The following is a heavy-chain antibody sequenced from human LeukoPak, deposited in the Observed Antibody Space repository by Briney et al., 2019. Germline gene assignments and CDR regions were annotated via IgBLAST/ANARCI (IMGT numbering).Heavy chain of an antibody. CDR3: ARDPSTLLPTDDS. V-gene: IGHV3-23*01. Sequence: GGSLRLSCAASDFSFITYAMSWVRQAPGKGLEWVSTISGGGDATYYADSVKGRFTISRDNSKNTLYLQMNSLRVEDTAVYYCARDPSTLLPTDDSWGQGTLVAVSS. CDR2: ISGGGDAT. J-gene: IGHJ4*02. D-gene: IGHD2-2*01. CDR1: DFSFITYA.